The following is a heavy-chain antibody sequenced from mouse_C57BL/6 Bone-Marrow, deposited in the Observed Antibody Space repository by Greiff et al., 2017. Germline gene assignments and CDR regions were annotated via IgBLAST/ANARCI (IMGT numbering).Heavy chain of an antibody. CDR2: INPYNGGT. CDR3: ASNPPPITTVVASPLATEYFDV. CDR1: GYTFTDYY. D-gene: IGHD1-1*01. Sequence: EVQLQESGPVLVKPGASVKMSCKASGYTFTDYYMNWVKQSHGKSLEWIGVINPYNGGTSYNQKFKGKATLTVDKSSSTAYMELNSLTSEDSAVYYCASNPPPITTVVASPLATEYFDVWGTGTTVTVSS. J-gene: IGHJ1*03. V-gene: IGHV1-19*01.